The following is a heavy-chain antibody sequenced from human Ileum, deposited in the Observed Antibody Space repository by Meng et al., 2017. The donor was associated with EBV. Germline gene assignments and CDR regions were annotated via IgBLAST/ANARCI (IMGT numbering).Heavy chain of an antibody. CDR2: ITASGGTS. Sequence: VSRLESGGGLWRHGGSLRLSCAASGFNFNIYAINWVRQAPGRGLEWVSGITASGGTSYYADSVKGRFSISRDNSANTVYLQMNSLRAEDTAVYFCSNLPYTYWGQGTLVTVSS. CDR1: GFNFNIYA. D-gene: IGHD2-2*01. CDR3: SNLPYTY. J-gene: IGHJ4*02. V-gene: IGHV3-23*01.